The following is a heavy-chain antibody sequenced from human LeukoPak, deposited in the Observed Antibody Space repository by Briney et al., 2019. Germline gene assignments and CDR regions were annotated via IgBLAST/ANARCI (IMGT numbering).Heavy chain of an antibody. CDR2: IIPIFATA. J-gene: IGHJ6*02. Sequence: SVKVSCTASGGTFSTYAISWVRQAPGQGLEWMGGIIPIFATANYAQKFQGRVTIIADESTSTAYMELSSLRSEDTAVYYCARGVATSYYGPGSNDYYYGMDVWGQGTTVTVSS. D-gene: IGHD3-10*01. V-gene: IGHV1-69*13. CDR1: GGTFSTYA. CDR3: ARGVATSYYGPGSNDYYYGMDV.